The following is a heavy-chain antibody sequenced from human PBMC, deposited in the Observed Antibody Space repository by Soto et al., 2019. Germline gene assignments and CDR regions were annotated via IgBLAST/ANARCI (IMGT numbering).Heavy chain of an antibody. J-gene: IGHJ6*02. V-gene: IGHV1-69*13. D-gene: IGHD2-2*01. CDR2: IIPIFGTA. CDR1: GGTFSSYA. CDR3: ARLYCSSTSCPAPGYYYGMEV. Sequence: SVKVSCKASGGTFSSYAISWVRQAPGQGLEWMGGIIPIFGTANYAQKFQGRVTITADESTSTAYMELSSLRSEDTAVYYCARLYCSSTSCPAPGYYYGMEVWGQGTTVTVSS.